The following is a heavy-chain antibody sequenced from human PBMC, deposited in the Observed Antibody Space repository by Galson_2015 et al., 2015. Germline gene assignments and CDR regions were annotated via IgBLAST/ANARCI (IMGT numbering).Heavy chain of an antibody. Sequence: SLRLSCAASGFTFSSYAMSWVRQAPGKGLEWVSAISGSGGSTYYADSVKGRFTISRDNSKNTLYMQMNSLRAEDTAVYYCAKVSKIKYSSSWTFDYWGQGTLVTVSS. V-gene: IGHV3-23*01. CDR3: AKVSKIKYSSSWTFDY. CDR2: ISGSGGST. D-gene: IGHD6-13*01. J-gene: IGHJ4*02. CDR1: GFTFSSYA.